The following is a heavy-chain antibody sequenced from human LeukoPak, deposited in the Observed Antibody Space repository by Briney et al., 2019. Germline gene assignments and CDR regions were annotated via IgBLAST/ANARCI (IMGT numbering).Heavy chain of an antibody. CDR2: IIYSGNT. D-gene: IGHD6-6*01. V-gene: IGHV4-39*01. CDR1: GGSISSTSYY. CDR3: ARQSRGSSSSRDYFDY. Sequence: SETLSLTCTASGGSISSTSYYWGWVRQPPGRGLEWIGGIIYSGNTKYNPSLKSRVTISVDTTKNQFSLKLTSVTAADTAVYYCARQSRGSSSSRDYFDYWGQGTLVTVSS. J-gene: IGHJ4*02.